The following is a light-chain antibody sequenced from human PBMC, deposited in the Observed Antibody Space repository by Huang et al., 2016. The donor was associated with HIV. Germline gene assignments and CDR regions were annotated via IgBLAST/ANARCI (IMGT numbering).Light chain of an antibody. CDR1: QSASNK. Sequence: IVMTQSPATMSVSPGQRVTLSCRASQSASNKVAWYQQKPGQAPRLLIYDASKRAINTPARFRGSGSGTEFTLTINSLQSEDFAVYHCQQYNNWPRENFGQGTKLEIK. J-gene: IGKJ2*01. CDR2: DAS. CDR3: QQYNNWPREN. V-gene: IGKV3-15*01.